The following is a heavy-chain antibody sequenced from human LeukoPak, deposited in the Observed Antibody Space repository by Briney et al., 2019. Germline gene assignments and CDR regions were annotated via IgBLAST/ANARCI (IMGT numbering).Heavy chain of an antibody. J-gene: IGHJ5*02. CDR2: ISAYNGNT. CDR3: ARDLEIVVVPAAVNWFDP. Sequence: ASVKVSCKASGYTFTSYGISWVRQAPEQGLEWMGWISAYNGNTNYAQKLQGRVTMTTDTSTSTAYMELRSLGPDDTAVYYCARDLEIVVVPAAVNWFDPWGQGTLVTVSS. D-gene: IGHD2-2*03. CDR1: GYTFTSYG. V-gene: IGHV1-18*01.